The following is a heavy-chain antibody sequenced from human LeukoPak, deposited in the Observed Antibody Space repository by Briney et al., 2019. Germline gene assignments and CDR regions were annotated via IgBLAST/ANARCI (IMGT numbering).Heavy chain of an antibody. CDR1: GYTFTSYD. D-gene: IGHD6-13*01. Sequence: ASVKVSCKASGYTFTSYDINWVRQATGQGLEWMGGFDPEDGETIYAQKFQGRVTMTEDTSTDTAYMELSSLRSEDTAVYYCATDLRQQLVPGRPDYWGQGTLVTVSS. CDR3: ATDLRQQLVPGRPDY. V-gene: IGHV1-24*01. CDR2: FDPEDGET. J-gene: IGHJ4*02.